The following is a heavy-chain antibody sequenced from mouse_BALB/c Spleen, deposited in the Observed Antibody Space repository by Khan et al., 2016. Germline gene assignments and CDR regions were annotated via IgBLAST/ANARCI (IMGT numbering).Heavy chain of an antibody. Sequence: EVQLQESGGGLVQPGGSMKLSCVASGFTFSNYWMNWVRQSPEKGLEWVAEIRLHSNNYVKSYAESVKGRFTISRDDSNSSVHLQMNNLRPEDTGIYYCARDGYLDYWGQGTTLTVSS. D-gene: IGHD2-3*01. CDR1: GFTFSNYW. J-gene: IGHJ2*01. CDR2: IRLHSNNYVK. V-gene: IGHV6-6*02. CDR3: ARDGYLDY.